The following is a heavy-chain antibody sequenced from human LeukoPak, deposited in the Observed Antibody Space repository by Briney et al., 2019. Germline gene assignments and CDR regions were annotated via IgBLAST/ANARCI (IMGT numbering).Heavy chain of an antibody. Sequence: SETLSLTCAVSGGSISSSNWWSWVRQPPGKGLEWIGEIYHSGSTNYNPSLKSRVTISVDTSKNQFSLKLSSVTAADTAVYYCARHLTTIAVAVSWFDPWGQGTLVTVSS. CDR1: GGSISSSNW. J-gene: IGHJ5*02. V-gene: IGHV4-4*02. CDR2: IYHSGST. D-gene: IGHD6-19*01. CDR3: ARHLTTIAVAVSWFDP.